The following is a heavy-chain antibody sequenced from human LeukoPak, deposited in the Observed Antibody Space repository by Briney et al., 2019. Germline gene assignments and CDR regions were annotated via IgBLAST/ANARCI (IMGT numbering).Heavy chain of an antibody. Sequence: PGGSLRLSCAASGFTFSNAWMSCARQAPGKGLEWVGRIKTKTDGGTTDYAAPVKGRFTISRDDSKNTLYLQINSLKTEDTAVYYCTTVDIVATLRGWGQGTLVTVSS. J-gene: IGHJ4*02. CDR2: IKTKTDGGTT. V-gene: IGHV3-15*01. CDR1: GFTFSNAW. CDR3: TTVDIVATLRG. D-gene: IGHD5-12*01.